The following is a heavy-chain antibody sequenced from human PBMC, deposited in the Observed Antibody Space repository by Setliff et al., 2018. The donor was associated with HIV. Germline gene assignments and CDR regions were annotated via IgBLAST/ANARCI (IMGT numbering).Heavy chain of an antibody. Sequence: GGSLRLSCAASGFTFSSYAMHWVRQAPGKGLEWVAVISYDGSNKYYADSVKGRFTISRDNSKNTLFLQMNSLRTEDTAVYYCAKNFYSSPWSPLDYWGQGTLVTVS. D-gene: IGHD6-19*01. CDR3: AKNFYSSPWSPLDY. CDR2: ISYDGSNK. J-gene: IGHJ4*02. V-gene: IGHV3-30-3*02. CDR1: GFTFSSYA.